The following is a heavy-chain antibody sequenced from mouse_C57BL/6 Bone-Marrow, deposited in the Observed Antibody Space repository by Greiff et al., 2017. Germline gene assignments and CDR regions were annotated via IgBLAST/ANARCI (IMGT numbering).Heavy chain of an antibody. Sequence: EVQLVESGGGLVQPKGSLKLSCAASGFSFNTYAMNWVRQAPGKGLEWVARIRSKSNNYATYYADSVKDRFTISRDDSESMLYLQMNNLKTEDTAMYYCVRHGYYGSSYEGFAYWGQGTLVTVSA. CDR2: IRSKSNNYAT. CDR1: GFSFNTYA. J-gene: IGHJ3*01. V-gene: IGHV10-1*01. D-gene: IGHD1-1*01. CDR3: VRHGYYGSSYEGFAY.